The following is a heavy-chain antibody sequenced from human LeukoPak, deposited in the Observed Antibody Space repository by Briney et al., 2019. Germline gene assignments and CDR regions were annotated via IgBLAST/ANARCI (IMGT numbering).Heavy chain of an antibody. Sequence: GGSLRLSCAASGFTSSSYAMSWVRQAPGKWLHWVSGISGSGGSTYYADSVKGRFTISRDNSKNTLYLQMNSLRVEDTAVYYCAKPAYYGSGSPFDCWGQGTLVTVSS. CDR1: GFTSSSYA. V-gene: IGHV3-23*01. CDR2: ISGSGGST. CDR3: AKPAYYGSGSPFDC. J-gene: IGHJ4*02. D-gene: IGHD3-10*01.